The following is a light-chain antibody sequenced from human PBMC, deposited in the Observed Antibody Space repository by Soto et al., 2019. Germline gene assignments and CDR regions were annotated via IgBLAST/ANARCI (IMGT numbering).Light chain of an antibody. Sequence: DLPMTQSPSPLSASVGDSVTISCQASQDIANYLNWYQQKPGKPPKLLIYDASDLETGVPSRFRGGGSGTSFTFTISSLQSEDIATYFCQQYHSLPHTFGQGTKLEIK. CDR2: DAS. V-gene: IGKV1-33*01. CDR1: QDIANY. CDR3: QQYHSLPHT. J-gene: IGKJ2*01.